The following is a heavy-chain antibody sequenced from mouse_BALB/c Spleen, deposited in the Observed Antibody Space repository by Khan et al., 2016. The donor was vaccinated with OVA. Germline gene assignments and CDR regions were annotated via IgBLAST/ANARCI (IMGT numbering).Heavy chain of an antibody. D-gene: IGHD2-14*01. CDR1: GYTFTSYT. V-gene: IGHV1-4*01. CDR2: INPSNDYT. CDR3: VREGAYHRSDGWFAY. Sequence: QVQLKESGTELARPGASVKMSCKASGYTFTSYTMHWVRQRPGQAPEWIGHINPSNDYTNYNQNFKDKATLIVDKSSSTAYMQLSGLTSEDSAVYDCVREGAYHRSDGWFAYWGQGTLVTVSA. J-gene: IGHJ3*01.